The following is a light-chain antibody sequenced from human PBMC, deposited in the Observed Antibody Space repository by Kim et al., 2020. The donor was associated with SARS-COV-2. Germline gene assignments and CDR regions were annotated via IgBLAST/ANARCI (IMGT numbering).Light chain of an antibody. V-gene: IGKV1-33*01. CDR1: QDISNY. CDR3: QPYANHPPLP. J-gene: IGKJ5*01. CDR2: DAS. Sequence: DIQMTQSPSSLSASVGDRVTITCQASQDISNYLNWYQQKPGKAPKLLIYDASNLETGVPSRFSGSGSGTDFTFTISSLQPEDIATYYCQPYANHPPLPFRQGTRLEIK.